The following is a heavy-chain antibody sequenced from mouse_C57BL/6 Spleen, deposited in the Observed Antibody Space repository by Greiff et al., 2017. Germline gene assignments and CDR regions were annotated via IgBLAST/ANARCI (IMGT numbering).Heavy chain of an antibody. CDR3: ARSDTGYFYY. CDR1: GYAFSSYW. D-gene: IGHD3-3*01. Sequence: QVQLQQSGPELVKPGASVKISCKASGYAFSSYWMNWVKQRPGKGLEWIGRIYPGDGDTNYNGKFKGKATLTADKSSSTAYMQLSSLTSDDSAVYFCARSDTGYFYYWGQGPTLTVYS. CDR2: IYPGDGDT. V-gene: IGHV1-82*01. J-gene: IGHJ2*01.